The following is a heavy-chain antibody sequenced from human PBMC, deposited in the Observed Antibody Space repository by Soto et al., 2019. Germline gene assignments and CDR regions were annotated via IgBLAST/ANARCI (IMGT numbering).Heavy chain of an antibody. D-gene: IGHD5-12*01. Sequence: QMPRGVSGGAVVQPGVSLRLTCAASGFKFYHDGMHWVRQAPGKGLEWVAVMYLAGSNPYYAVSVRGRLTISRDNSRNTFFLQMNILRLDVTAVYYCAKDHSHGSNVRDIGLFDLWGLGSLVTVSS. V-gene: IGHV3-30*18. CDR1: GFKFYHDG. CDR3: AKDHSHGSNVRDIGLFDL. J-gene: IGHJ4*02. CDR2: MYLAGSNP.